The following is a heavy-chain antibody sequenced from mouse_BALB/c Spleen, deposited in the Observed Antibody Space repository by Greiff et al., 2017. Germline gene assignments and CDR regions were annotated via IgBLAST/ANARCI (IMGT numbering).Heavy chain of an antibody. CDR1: GYTFTDYA. J-gene: IGHJ4*01. D-gene: IGHD2-1*01. CDR2: ISTYYGDA. Sequence: VMLVESGAELVRPGVSVKISCKGSGYTFTDYAMHWVKQSHAKSLEWIGVISTYYGDASYNQKFKGKATMTVDKSSSTAYMELARLTSEDSAIYYCARSRGNYVNYYAMDYWGQGTSVTVSS. CDR3: ARSRGNYVNYYAMDY. V-gene: IGHV1S137*01.